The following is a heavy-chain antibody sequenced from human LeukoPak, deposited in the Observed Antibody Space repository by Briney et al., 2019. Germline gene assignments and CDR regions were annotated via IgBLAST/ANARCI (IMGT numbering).Heavy chain of an antibody. Sequence: GRSLRLSCAASGFTFSSHSMNWVRQAPGKGLEWVSSISSSSSYIYYADSVKGRFTISRDNAKNSLYLQMNSLRAEDTAVYYCARDFRGYSYGSGYYYMDVWGKGTTVTVSS. CDR2: ISSSSSYI. J-gene: IGHJ6*03. V-gene: IGHV3-21*01. CDR1: GFTFSSHS. D-gene: IGHD5-18*01. CDR3: ARDFRGYSYGSGYYYMDV.